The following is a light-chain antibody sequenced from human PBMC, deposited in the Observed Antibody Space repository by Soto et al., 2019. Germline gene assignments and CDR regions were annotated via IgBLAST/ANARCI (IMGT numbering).Light chain of an antibody. CDR3: QHFNDYPLT. CDR1: QGVRSP. V-gene: IGKV1D-13*01. CDR2: GAS. J-gene: IGKJ4*01. Sequence: AIQLPQSPSSLSASVGDRVTITCRASQGVRSPLAGYHQKPGKATKFLIFGASILGTGVPSRFTPSGSGRDFTLTIGILQPADCATYYCQHFNDYPLTFGGGTKVEIK.